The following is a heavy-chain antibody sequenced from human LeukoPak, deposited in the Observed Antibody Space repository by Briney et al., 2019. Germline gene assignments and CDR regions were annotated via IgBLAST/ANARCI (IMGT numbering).Heavy chain of an antibody. J-gene: IGHJ4*02. CDR1: AFSFSAYS. D-gene: IGHD5-18*01. CDR3: VSPRGFSYGYFDY. V-gene: IGHV4-38-2*01. CDR2: IYYSKNT. Sequence: GSLRLSCAASAFSFSAYSMNWVRQPPGKGLEWIGSIYYSKNTYYNPSLKSRVTISADTSKNQFSLTLGSVSARDRAVYYCVSPRGFSYGYFDYWGQGTLVTVSS.